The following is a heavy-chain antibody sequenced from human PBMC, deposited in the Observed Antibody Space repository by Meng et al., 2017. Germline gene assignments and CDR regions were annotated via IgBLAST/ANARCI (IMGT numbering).Heavy chain of an antibody. CDR1: GGTFSSYA. J-gene: IGHJ4*02. Sequence: SVKVSCKASGGTFSSYAISWVRQAPGQGLKWMGGIIPIFGTANYEQKFQGRVTITTDESTSTAYMELSRLRSEDTAVYYCAWGGVRLYDSSGYTFDYWGQGTLVTVSS. CDR2: IIPIFGTA. CDR3: AWGGVRLYDSSGYTFDY. V-gene: IGHV1-69*05. D-gene: IGHD3-22*01.